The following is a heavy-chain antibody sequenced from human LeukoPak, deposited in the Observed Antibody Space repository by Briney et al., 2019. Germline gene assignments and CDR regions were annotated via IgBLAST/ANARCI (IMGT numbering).Heavy chain of an antibody. CDR1: GYTFTSYG. CDR2: ISAYNGNT. CDR3: ARDPGYCSSTSCPQNWFDP. J-gene: IGHJ5*02. Sequence: ASVKVSCKASGYTFTSYGISWARQAPGQGLEWMGWISAYNGNTNYAQKLQGRVTMTTDTSTSTAYMELRSLRSDDTAVYYCARDPGYCSSTSCPQNWFDPWGQGTLVTVSS. V-gene: IGHV1-18*01. D-gene: IGHD2-2*01.